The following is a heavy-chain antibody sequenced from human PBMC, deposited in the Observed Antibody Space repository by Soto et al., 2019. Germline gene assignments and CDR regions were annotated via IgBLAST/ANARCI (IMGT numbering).Heavy chain of an antibody. J-gene: IGHJ4*02. CDR1: GGSISSYY. V-gene: IGHV4-59*01. CDR3: AAPPRY. CDR2: IYNSGNT. D-gene: IGHD6-6*01. Sequence: QVQLQESGPGLVKPSETLSLTCTVSGGSISSYYWNWIRQPPGKGLEWIGYIYNSGNTNYNPSLTSRATISVDTSKNHFSLKLTSVTAADTAVYYCAAPPRYWGQGTLVTVSS.